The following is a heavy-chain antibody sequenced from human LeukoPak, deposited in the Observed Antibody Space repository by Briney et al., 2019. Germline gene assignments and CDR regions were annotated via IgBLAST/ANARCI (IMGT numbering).Heavy chain of an antibody. J-gene: IGHJ4*02. V-gene: IGHV3-23*01. CDR1: GFTFSSYA. Sequence: GGSLRLSCAASGFTFSSYAMSWVRQAPGKGLEWVSAVSGGGGSTYHADSVKGRFTISRDNSKNTLYLQMNSLRAEDTAVYYCAKDRGYYYDSSGYYYFDYWGQGTLVTVSS. D-gene: IGHD3-22*01. CDR2: VSGGGGST. CDR3: AKDRGYYYDSSGYYYFDY.